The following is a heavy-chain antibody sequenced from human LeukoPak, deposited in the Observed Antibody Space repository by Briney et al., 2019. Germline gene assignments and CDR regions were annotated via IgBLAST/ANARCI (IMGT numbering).Heavy chain of an antibody. CDR3: ARDRRPTVYGGLDS. CDR1: GFTFSYYW. J-gene: IGHJ4*02. Sequence: GGSLRLSCAASGFTFSYYWMSWVRQAPGTGLEWVANIKQDGSENYYVDSVKGRFTISRDNAKNSVYLQMNSLRCEDTAVYYCARDRRPTVYGGLDSWGQGTLVTVSS. D-gene: IGHD2-15*01. CDR2: IKQDGSEN. V-gene: IGHV3-7*01.